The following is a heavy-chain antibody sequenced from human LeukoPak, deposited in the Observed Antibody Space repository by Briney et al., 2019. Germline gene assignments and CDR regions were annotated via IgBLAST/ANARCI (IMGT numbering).Heavy chain of an antibody. V-gene: IGHV4-34*01. CDR3: ARGFYDFWSGYPGPDYYYYGMDV. CDR1: GGSFSGYY. J-gene: IGHJ6*02. Sequence: SETLSLTCAVYGGSFSGYYWSWIRQPSGKGLEWIGEINHSGSTNYNPSLKSRVTISVDTSKNQFSLKLSSVTAADTAVYYCARGFYDFWSGYPGPDYYYYGMDVWGQGTTVTVSS. CDR2: INHSGST. D-gene: IGHD3-3*01.